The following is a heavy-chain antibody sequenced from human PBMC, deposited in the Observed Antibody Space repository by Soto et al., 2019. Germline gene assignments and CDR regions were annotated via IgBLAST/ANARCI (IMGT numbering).Heavy chain of an antibody. Sequence: GGSLRLSCAASGFTVSSNYMSWVRQAPGKGLEWVSVIYSGGSTYYADSVKGRFTISRDNSKNTLYLQMNSLRAEDTAVYYCARDRMGCSSTSCYTHYYYYMDVWGKGTTVTVSS. CDR2: IYSGGST. CDR1: GFTVSSNY. CDR3: ARDRMGCSSTSCYTHYYYYMDV. V-gene: IGHV3-66*01. D-gene: IGHD2-2*02. J-gene: IGHJ6*03.